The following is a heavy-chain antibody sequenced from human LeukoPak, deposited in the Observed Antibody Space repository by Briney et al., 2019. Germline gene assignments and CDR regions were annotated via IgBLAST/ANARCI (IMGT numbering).Heavy chain of an antibody. Sequence: GASVKVSCKASGYTFTNYDYGISWVRQAPGQGLKWVGWISATNGSTKYVQEFQGRVSMTTDTSTNTAYMELRSLRSDDTAVYFCARVYGYNIGIYYFDYWGQGTLVTVSS. J-gene: IGHJ4*02. D-gene: IGHD2/OR15-2a*01. V-gene: IGHV1-18*01. CDR3: ARVYGYNIGIYYFDY. CDR2: ISATNGST. CDR1: GYTFTNYDYG.